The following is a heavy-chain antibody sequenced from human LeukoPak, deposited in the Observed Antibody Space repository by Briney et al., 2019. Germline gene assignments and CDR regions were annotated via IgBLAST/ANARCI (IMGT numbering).Heavy chain of an antibody. CDR2: ISTSDSTI. Sequence: GGSLRLSCTASGFTFSSYEMNWVRQAPGKGLEWVSYISTSDSTIYYADSVKGRFTISRDNAKNSLYLQMNSLRADDTAMYYCAREYYFSHIDGWGKGTTVTVSS. D-gene: IGHD3-10*01. J-gene: IGHJ6*03. CDR3: AREYYFSHIDG. CDR1: GFTFSSYE. V-gene: IGHV3-48*03.